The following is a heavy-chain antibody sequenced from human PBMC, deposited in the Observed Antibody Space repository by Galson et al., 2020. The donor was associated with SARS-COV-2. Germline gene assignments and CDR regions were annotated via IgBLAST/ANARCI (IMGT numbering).Heavy chain of an antibody. J-gene: IGHJ4*02. CDR2: IDWDDDK. Sequence: SGPPLVKPTQTLTLTCTFSGFSLSTSGMCVSWIRQPPGKALEWLARIDWDDDKYYSTSLKTRLTISKDTSKNQVVLTMTNMDPVDTATYYGAGGGGWMASFDYWGQGTLVTVSS. CDR1: GFSLSTSGMC. D-gene: IGHD5-12*01. CDR3: AGGGGWMASFDY. V-gene: IGHV2-70*11.